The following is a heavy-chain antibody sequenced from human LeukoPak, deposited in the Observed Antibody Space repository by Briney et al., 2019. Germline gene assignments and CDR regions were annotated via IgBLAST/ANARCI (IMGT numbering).Heavy chain of an antibody. V-gene: IGHV3-48*02. CDR2: ISGSSNSI. CDR1: GFTFSSYS. J-gene: IGHJ4*02. D-gene: IGHD3-9*01. Sequence: PGGSLRLSCTASGFTFSSYSMSWVRQAPGKGLEWVSYISGSSNSIYYADSVKGRFTISRDNAKNSLYLQMNSLRDEDTAVYYCARMVLYDSWTGYYLWGQGGLVTVSS. CDR3: ARMVLYDSWTGYYL.